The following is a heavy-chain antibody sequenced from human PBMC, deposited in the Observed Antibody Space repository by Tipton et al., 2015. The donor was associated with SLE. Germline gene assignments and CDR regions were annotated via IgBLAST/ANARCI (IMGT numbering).Heavy chain of an antibody. Sequence: TLSLTCTVSGGSINSDYWSWIRQPPGKGLEWIGYIYYTGTTHYNPSLKSRVTFSVDTSKNQFSLKLTSVTAADTAVYYCARGARGYTYGSDEDFDSWGQGTLVTVSS. CDR3: ARGARGYTYGSDEDFDS. V-gene: IGHV4-59*01. D-gene: IGHD5-18*01. CDR1: GGSINSDY. J-gene: IGHJ4*02. CDR2: IYYTGTT.